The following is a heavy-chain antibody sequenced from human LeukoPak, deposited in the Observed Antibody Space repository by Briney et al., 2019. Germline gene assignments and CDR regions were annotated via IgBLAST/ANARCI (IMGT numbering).Heavy chain of an antibody. Sequence: PGGSLRLSCAASGFTFSSYAMSWVRQAPGKGLEWVSAISGSGGSTYYADSVKGRFTISRDNSKNTLYLQMNSLRAEDTAVYYCAKGVDWNDVERGYYYYYYMDVWGKGTTVTISS. J-gene: IGHJ6*03. V-gene: IGHV3-23*01. CDR1: GFTFSSYA. CDR2: ISGSGGST. CDR3: AKGVDWNDVERGYYYYYYMDV. D-gene: IGHD1-1*01.